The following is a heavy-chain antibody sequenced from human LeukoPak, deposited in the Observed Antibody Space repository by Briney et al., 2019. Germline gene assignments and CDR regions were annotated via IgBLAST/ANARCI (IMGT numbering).Heavy chain of an antibody. Sequence: PSETLSLTCTVSGGSISSYYWGWIRQPPGKGLEWIGSIYYSGSTYYNPSLKSRVTISVDTSKNQFSLKLSSVTAADTAVYYCARVSIVGAPRLDYWGQGTLVTVSS. CDR2: IYYSGST. CDR1: GGSISSYY. D-gene: IGHD1-26*01. CDR3: ARVSIVGAPRLDY. J-gene: IGHJ4*02. V-gene: IGHV4-39*01.